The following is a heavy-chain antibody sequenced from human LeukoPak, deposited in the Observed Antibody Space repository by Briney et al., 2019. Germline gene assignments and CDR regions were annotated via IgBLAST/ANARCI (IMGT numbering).Heavy chain of an antibody. Sequence: GGSLRLSCAASGFTFSGSAMHWVRQASGKGLDWVGRIRSKANSYATAYAASVKGRFTISRDDSKNTAYLQMNSLKTEDTAVYYCTRDSSSSEPAYYYYYMDVWGKGTTVTVSS. D-gene: IGHD6-6*01. CDR1: GFTFSGSA. J-gene: IGHJ6*03. CDR3: TRDSSSSEPAYYYYYMDV. V-gene: IGHV3-73*01. CDR2: IRSKANSYAT.